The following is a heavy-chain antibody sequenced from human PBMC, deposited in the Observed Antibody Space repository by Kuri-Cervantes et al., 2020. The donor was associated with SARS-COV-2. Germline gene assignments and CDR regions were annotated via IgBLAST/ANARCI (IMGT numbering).Heavy chain of an antibody. CDR3: ASTSGYSSSFPRYYYYYMDV. D-gene: IGHD6-13*01. Sequence: GGSLRLSCAASGLTFSSYGMHWVRQAPGKGLEWVAVIWYDGSNKYYADSVKGRFTNSRDNSKNTLYLQMNSLRAEDTAVYYCASTSGYSSSFPRYYYYYMDVWGKGTTVTVSS. CDR2: IWYDGSNK. CDR1: GLTFSSYG. J-gene: IGHJ6*03. V-gene: IGHV3-33*01.